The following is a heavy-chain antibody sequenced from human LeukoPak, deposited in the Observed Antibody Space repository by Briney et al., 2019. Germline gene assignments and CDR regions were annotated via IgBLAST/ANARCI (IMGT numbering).Heavy chain of an antibody. CDR1: GFTYSSYA. J-gene: IGHJ4*02. Sequence: GGSLRLSCAASGFTYSSYAMSWVRQAPGKGLEWVSAISGSGGSTYYADSVKGRFTISRDNSKNTLYLQMNSLRAEDTAVYYCAKDNYYDSSGYFSSFDYWGQGTLVTVSS. CDR2: ISGSGGST. V-gene: IGHV3-23*01. CDR3: AKDNYYDSSGYFSSFDY. D-gene: IGHD3-22*01.